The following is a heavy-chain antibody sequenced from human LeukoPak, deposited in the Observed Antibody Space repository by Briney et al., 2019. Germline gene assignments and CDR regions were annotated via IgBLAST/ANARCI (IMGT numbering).Heavy chain of an antibody. J-gene: IGHJ4*02. Sequence: GGSLRLSCAASGFTFSNYGMHWVRQAPGKGLEWVAVILYDGSKKYYADSVKGRFTISRDNAKNSLYLQMNSLRAEDTAVYYCARETRVRWTDYWGQGILVTVSS. CDR2: ILYDGSKK. V-gene: IGHV3-30*03. D-gene: IGHD5-24*01. CDR1: GFTFSNYG. CDR3: ARETRVRWTDY.